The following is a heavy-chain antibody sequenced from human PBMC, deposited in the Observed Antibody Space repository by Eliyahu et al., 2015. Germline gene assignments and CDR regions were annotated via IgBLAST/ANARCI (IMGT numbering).Heavy chain of an antibody. J-gene: IGHJ3*01. CDR1: GYTFPVHY. CDR2: SNPINGGT. D-gene: IGHD4-17*01. CDR3: ARTYGDYQDLGFDV. Sequence: QVQLMQSGAEVKKPGASVKVSCKASGYTFPVHYLHWVRQAPGQGLEWLGWSNPINGGTNYAXKFQGRVTMTRDTSTRTAYMELSRLTSDDTALYYCARTYGDYQDLGFDVWGQGTMVTVSS. V-gene: IGHV1-2*02.